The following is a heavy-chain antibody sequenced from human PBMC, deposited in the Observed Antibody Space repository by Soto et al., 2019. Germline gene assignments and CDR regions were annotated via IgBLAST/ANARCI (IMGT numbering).Heavy chain of an antibody. CDR3: ARGDVRVVASFDP. Sequence: GTSVKVSCKASGYTFTDYYIHWVRQAPGQGLEWMGWINPNSGGTNYAQKFQGRVTMTRDTSISTAYMELSRLIPDDTAVYYCARGDVRVVASFDPWGQGALVTVSS. D-gene: IGHD2-15*01. V-gene: IGHV1-2*02. J-gene: IGHJ5*02. CDR1: GYTFTDYY. CDR2: INPNSGGT.